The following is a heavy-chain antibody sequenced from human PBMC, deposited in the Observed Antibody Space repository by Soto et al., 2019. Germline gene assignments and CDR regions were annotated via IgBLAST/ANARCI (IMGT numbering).Heavy chain of an antibody. CDR2: IYYSGTT. Sequence: QVQLQESGPGLVKPSQTLSLTCTVSGGSISSGYYYWSWIRQHPGKGLEWIGYIYYSGTTYYNPSLKSRVTISVDTSKNQFSLKLTSVTAADTAVYYCARAEEYSSTWGLFDPWGQGTLVTVSS. J-gene: IGHJ5*02. D-gene: IGHD6-13*01. CDR3: ARAEEYSSTWGLFDP. CDR1: GGSISSGYYY. V-gene: IGHV4-31*03.